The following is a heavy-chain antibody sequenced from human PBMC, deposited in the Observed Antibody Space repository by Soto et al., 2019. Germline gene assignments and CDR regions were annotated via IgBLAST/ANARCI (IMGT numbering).Heavy chain of an antibody. CDR3: ASNPRLRFLEWFPDY. CDR2: IYYSGST. J-gene: IGHJ4*01. Sequence: PSETLSLTCTVSGGSVSSGSYYWSWIRQPPGKGLEWIGYIYYSGSTNYNPSLKSRVTISVDTSKNQFSLKLSSVTAADTAVYYFASNPRLRFLEWFPDYWGHGTLVTVSS. CDR1: GGSVSSGSYY. D-gene: IGHD3-3*01. V-gene: IGHV4-61*01.